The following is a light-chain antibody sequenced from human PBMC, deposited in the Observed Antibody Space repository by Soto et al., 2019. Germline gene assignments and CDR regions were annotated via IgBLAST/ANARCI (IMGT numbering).Light chain of an antibody. Sequence: QSVLTQPPSASGTPGQRVTISCSGSSSNIGPNTVNWYQQLPGTAPKLLICSNNQRPSGVPDRFSGSKSGTSASLAISGLQSEDEADYYCAAWDDSLNGWVFGGGTKVTVL. J-gene: IGLJ3*02. CDR3: AAWDDSLNGWV. CDR2: SNN. V-gene: IGLV1-44*01. CDR1: SSNIGPNT.